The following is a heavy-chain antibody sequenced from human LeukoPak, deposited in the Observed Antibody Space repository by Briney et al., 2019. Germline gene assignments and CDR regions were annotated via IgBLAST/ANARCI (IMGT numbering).Heavy chain of an antibody. V-gene: IGHV3-23*01. CDR1: GFTFSSYA. Sequence: PGGSLRLSCAASGFTFSSYAMSWVRQAPGKGQEWVSAISGSGGSTYYADSVKGRFTISRDNSKNTLYLQMNSLRAEDTAVYYCAKDPLSGSYASESDYWGQGTLVTVSS. D-gene: IGHD1-26*01. CDR2: ISGSGGST. J-gene: IGHJ4*02. CDR3: AKDPLSGSYASESDY.